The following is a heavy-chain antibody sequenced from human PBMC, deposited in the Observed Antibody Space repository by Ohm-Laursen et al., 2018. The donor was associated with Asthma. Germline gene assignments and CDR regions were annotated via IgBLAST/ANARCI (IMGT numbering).Heavy chain of an antibody. Sequence: SLRLSCAASGFTFSSYAMHWVRQAPGKGLEWVAVISYDGSNKYYADSVKGRFTISRDNSKNTLYLLLNSLRADDTAVYYCATWTGNYPLDVWGQGTKVTVSS. CDR2: ISYDGSNK. CDR1: GFTFSSYA. V-gene: IGHV3-30-3*01. CDR3: ATWTGNYPLDV. J-gene: IGHJ6*02. D-gene: IGHD3/OR15-3a*01.